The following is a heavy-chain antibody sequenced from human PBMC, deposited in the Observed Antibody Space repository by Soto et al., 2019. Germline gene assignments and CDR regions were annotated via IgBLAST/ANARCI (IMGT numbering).Heavy chain of an antibody. V-gene: IGHV3-23*01. CDR3: ARDGGQLEDYFDY. CDR2: ISGGGGDT. CDR1: GFTFSSYA. D-gene: IGHD6-6*01. Sequence: GGSLRLSCAASGFTFSSYAMSWVRQAPGKGLEWVANISGGGGDTYYADSVKGRFTISRDNAKNTLYLQMSSLRVEDTAVYYCARDGGQLEDYFDYWGQGTTVTVSS. J-gene: IGHJ4*02.